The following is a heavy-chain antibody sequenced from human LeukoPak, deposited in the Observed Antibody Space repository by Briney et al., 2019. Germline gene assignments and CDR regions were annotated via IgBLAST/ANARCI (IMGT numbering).Heavy chain of an antibody. CDR1: GFTFSSYS. D-gene: IGHD3-10*02. CDR3: AELGITMIGGV. V-gene: IGHV3-21*01. CDR2: INSRSSDI. J-gene: IGHJ6*04. Sequence: GGSLRLSCAASGFTFSSYSMNWVRQAPGKGLEWVSSINSRSSDIYYADSVKGRFTISRDNAKNSLYLQMNSLRAEDTAVYYCAELGITMIGGVWGKGTAVTISS.